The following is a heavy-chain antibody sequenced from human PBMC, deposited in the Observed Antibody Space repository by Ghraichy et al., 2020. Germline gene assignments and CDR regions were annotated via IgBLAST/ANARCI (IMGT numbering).Heavy chain of an antibody. CDR3: ATTATDYSNTWFDP. Sequence: SVKVSCKASGYTFTSYGISWVRQAPGQGLEWMGWISAYNGNTNYAQKLQGRVTMTTDTSTSTAYMELRSLRSDDTAVYYCATTATDYSNTWFDPWGQGTLVTVSS. V-gene: IGHV1-18*01. D-gene: IGHD4-11*01. CDR1: GYTFTSYG. J-gene: IGHJ5*02. CDR2: ISAYNGNT.